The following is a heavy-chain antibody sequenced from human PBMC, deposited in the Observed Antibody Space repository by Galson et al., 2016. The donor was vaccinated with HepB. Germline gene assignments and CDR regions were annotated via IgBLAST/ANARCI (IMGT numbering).Heavy chain of an antibody. J-gene: IGHJ6*02. Sequence: SLRLSCAASGFTFDDYGMSWVRQAPGKGLEWVSGISWNGGSTDYVDSVKGRFTFSRDNGKNSLYLQMNSLRAEDTALYHCARGGTIWRAYGMDVWGLGTMVTVSS. V-gene: IGHV3-20*01. CDR3: ARGGTIWRAYGMDV. D-gene: IGHD3-3*01. CDR1: GFTFDDYG. CDR2: ISWNGGST.